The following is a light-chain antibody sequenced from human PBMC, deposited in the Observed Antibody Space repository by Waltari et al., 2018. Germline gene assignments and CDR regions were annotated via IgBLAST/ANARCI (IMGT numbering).Light chain of an antibody. V-gene: IGLV1-51*01. J-gene: IGLJ3*02. CDR3: GTWHSGLWV. Sequence: QSVLTQPPSVSADPGQRNTTSSSCSTPNIVHSFVSWYQLLPGTAPKLLIYGNNKRPSGIPDRFSGSHSGTSATLNIAGLQTGDEADYYCGTWHSGLWVFGGGTKVTVL. CDR1: TPNIVHSF. CDR2: GNN.